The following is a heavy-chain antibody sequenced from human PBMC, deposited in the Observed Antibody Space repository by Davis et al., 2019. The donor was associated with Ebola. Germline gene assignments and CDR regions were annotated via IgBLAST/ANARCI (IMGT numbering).Heavy chain of an antibody. V-gene: IGHV1-18*01. CDR2: INAGKGDP. J-gene: IGHJ4*02. CDR1: GYTFINYG. D-gene: IGHD3-22*01. CDR3: ARAPGYYDSSGYPYYFDY. Sequence: AASVKVSCKTSGYTFINYGYSWVRQAPGQGLEWMGWINAGKGDPKYSQKFQGRVTMTTDTSTSTAYMELRSLRSDDTAVYYCARAPGYYDSSGYPYYFDYWGQGTLVTVSS.